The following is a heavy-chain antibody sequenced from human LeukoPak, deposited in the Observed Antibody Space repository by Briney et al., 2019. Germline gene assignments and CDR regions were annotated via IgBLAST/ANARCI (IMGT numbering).Heavy chain of an antibody. J-gene: IGHJ2*01. Sequence: PSETLSLTCTVSGGSISSYYWSWIRQPAGKGLEWIGRIYTSGSTNYNPSLKSRVTISVDTSKNQFSLKLSSVAAADTAVYYCARGSYYDILTGYYWYFDLWGRGTLVTVSS. CDR1: GGSISSYY. D-gene: IGHD3-9*01. V-gene: IGHV4-4*07. CDR3: ARGSYYDILTGYYWYFDL. CDR2: IYTSGST.